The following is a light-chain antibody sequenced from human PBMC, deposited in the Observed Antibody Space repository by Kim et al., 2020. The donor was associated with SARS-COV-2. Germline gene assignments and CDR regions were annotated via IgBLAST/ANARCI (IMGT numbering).Light chain of an antibody. Sequence: ASISCKSSQSLLESDGKTHLYWYQHKPVQPPQRRIYEVSSQFSGVPDRFNGSESGTDFTLKISRVEAEGIEIYYCMQNIQVYPLTFGGGTKVDIK. CDR1: QSLLESDGKTH. V-gene: IGKV2D-29*01. CDR2: EVS. J-gene: IGKJ4*01. CDR3: MQNIQVYPLT.